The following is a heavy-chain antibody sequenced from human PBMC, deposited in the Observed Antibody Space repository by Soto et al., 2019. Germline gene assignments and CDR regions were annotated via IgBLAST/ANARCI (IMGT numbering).Heavy chain of an antibody. V-gene: IGHV3-7*01. CDR1: GFTFSDSW. Sequence: GSLIVSWTSSGFTFSDSWMTLVRQAPGKGLEWVARIKPDESEKKYADSVKGRFSISRDNAKNSMYLQMDSLRGEDTAVYYCVRGGSNYASWGQGTLVTVS. CDR3: VRGGSNYAS. D-gene: IGHD4-4*01. J-gene: IGHJ5*02. CDR2: IKPDESEK.